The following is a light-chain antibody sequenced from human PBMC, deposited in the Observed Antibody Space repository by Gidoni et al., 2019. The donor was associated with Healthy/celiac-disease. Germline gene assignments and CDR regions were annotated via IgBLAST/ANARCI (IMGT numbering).Light chain of an antibody. J-gene: IGKJ1*01. CDR2: AAS. Sequence: DIEMTQSPSSLSASVGDRVTITCRASQSISSYLNWYQQKPGKAPKLLIYAASILQSGVPSRFSGSGSGTDFTLTISSLQPEDFATYYCQQRGTFGQGTKVEIK. V-gene: IGKV1-39*01. CDR1: QSISSY. CDR3: QQRGT.